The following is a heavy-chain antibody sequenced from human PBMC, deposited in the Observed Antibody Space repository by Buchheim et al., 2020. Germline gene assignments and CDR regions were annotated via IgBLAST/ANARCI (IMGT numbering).Heavy chain of an antibody. V-gene: IGHV4-31*03. CDR3: ARDLVRASFLVGATTPVVGMDV. Sequence: QVQLQESGPGLVKPSQTLSLTCTVSGGSISSGGYYWSWIRQHPGKGLEWIGYIYYSGSTYYNPSLKSRVTISVDTSKNQFSLKLSSVTAADTAVYYCARDLVRASFLVGATTPVVGMDVWGQGTT. J-gene: IGHJ6*02. CDR1: GGSISSGGYY. CDR2: IYYSGST. D-gene: IGHD1-26*01.